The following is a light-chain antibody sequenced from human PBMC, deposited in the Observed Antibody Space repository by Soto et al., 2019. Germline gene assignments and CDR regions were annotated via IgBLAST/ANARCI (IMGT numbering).Light chain of an antibody. CDR2: EVS. CDR3: SSYTSSSIDYV. Sequence: QSALTQPASVSGSPGQSITISYTGTSSDVGGYNYVSWYQQHPGKAPKLMIYEVSNRPSGVSNRFSGSKSGNTATLTISGLQAEDGADYCCSSYTSSSIDYVFGTGTKLTVL. J-gene: IGLJ1*01. V-gene: IGLV2-14*01. CDR1: SSDVGGYNY.